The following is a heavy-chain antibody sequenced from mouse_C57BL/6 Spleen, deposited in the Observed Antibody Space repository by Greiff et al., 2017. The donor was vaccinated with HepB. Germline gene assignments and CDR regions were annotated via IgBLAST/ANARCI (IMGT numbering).Heavy chain of an antibody. V-gene: IGHV1-26*01. D-gene: IGHD1-1*01. J-gene: IGHJ2*01. Sequence: EVQLQQSGPELVKPGASVKISCKASGYTFTDYYMNWVKQSHGKSLEWIGDINPNNGGTSYNQKFKGKATLTVDKSSSTAYMELRSLTSEDSAVYYCARGGYGSRPFDYWGQGTTLTVSS. CDR2: INPNNGGT. CDR3: ARGGYGSRPFDY. CDR1: GYTFTDYY.